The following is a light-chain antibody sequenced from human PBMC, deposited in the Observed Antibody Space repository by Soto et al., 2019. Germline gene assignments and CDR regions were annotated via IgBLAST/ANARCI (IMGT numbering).Light chain of an antibody. CDR3: QSYDSSLSGYVV. V-gene: IGLV1-40*01. CDR1: SSNIGAGFD. CDR2: GNN. J-gene: IGLJ2*01. Sequence: QSVLTQSPSVSGAPGQRVTISCTGSSSNIGAGFDVHWYQQLPGTAPKLLIYGNNNRPSGVPARFSVSKSGTSASLAITGLQAEDEADYYCQSYDSSLSGYVVFGGGTKLTVL.